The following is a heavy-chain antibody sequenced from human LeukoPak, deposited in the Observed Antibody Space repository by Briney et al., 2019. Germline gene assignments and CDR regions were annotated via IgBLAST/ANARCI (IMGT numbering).Heavy chain of an antibody. CDR2: INSDGSST. Sequence: PGGSLRLSCAASGFTFSSYWMHWVRQAPGKGLVWVSRINSDGSSTSYADSAKGRFTISRDNAKNTLYLQMNSLRAEDTAVYYCAREDGTGYYYDSSGYCQHWGQGTLVTVSS. D-gene: IGHD3-22*01. J-gene: IGHJ1*01. CDR3: AREDGTGYYYDSSGYCQH. V-gene: IGHV3-74*01. CDR1: GFTFSSYW.